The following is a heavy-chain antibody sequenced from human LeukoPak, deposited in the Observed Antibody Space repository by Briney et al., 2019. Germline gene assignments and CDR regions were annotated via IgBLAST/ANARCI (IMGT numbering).Heavy chain of an antibody. Sequence: GASVKVSCKTSGYTFTTYGVSWVRQAPGRGLEWMGWVSGYTGNTNYAERFQGRVTMTTDTSTSTVYMELTSLRSDDTAVYYCARGEVSASLYYSDFWGQGTLVTVS. CDR1: GYTFTTYG. CDR2: VSGYTGNT. CDR3: ARGEVSASLYYSDF. J-gene: IGHJ4*02. D-gene: IGHD2-2*01. V-gene: IGHV1-18*01.